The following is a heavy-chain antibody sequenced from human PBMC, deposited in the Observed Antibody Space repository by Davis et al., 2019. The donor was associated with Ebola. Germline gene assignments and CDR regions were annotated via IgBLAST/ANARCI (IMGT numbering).Heavy chain of an antibody. CDR3: AKDSIPHNMYGMDV. D-gene: IGHD2-2*02. Sequence: GESLKISCAASGFTFSSYWMHWVRQAPGKGLVWVSCINRDGSTTTYADSVKGRFTISRDNAKNTLYLQMNNLRVEDTAVYYCAKDSIPHNMYGMDVWGKGTTVTVSS. CDR2: INRDGSTT. CDR1: GFTFSSYW. V-gene: IGHV3-74*03. J-gene: IGHJ6*04.